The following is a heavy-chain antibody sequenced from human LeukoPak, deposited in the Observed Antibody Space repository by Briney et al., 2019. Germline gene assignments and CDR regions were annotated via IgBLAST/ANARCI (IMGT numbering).Heavy chain of an antibody. CDR2: IIPILGIA. D-gene: IGHD3-10*01. CDR3: AIMVRGVTGAFDI. J-gene: IGHJ3*02. V-gene: IGHV1-69*04. Sequence: ASVKVSCKASGGTLSSYAISWVRQAPGQGLEWMGRIIPILGIANYAQKFQGRVTITADKSTSTAYMELSSLRSEDTAVYYCAIMVRGVTGAFDIWGQGTMVTVSS. CDR1: GGTLSSYA.